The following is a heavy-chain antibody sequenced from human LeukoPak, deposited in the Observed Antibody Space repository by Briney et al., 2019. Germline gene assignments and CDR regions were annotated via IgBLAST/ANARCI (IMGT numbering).Heavy chain of an antibody. V-gene: IGHV3-7*01. D-gene: IGHD1/OR15-1a*01. J-gene: IGHJ4*02. Sequence: PGGSLRLSCAASGFTFSSYEMNWVRQAPGKGLEWVANIRQDGSVQNYVDSVKGRFTISRDNPKNSVYLQMSSPRAEDTAVYYCLVTTRSRGFDYWGQGTLVTVSS. CDR1: GFTFSSYE. CDR3: LVTTRSRGFDY. CDR2: IRQDGSVQ.